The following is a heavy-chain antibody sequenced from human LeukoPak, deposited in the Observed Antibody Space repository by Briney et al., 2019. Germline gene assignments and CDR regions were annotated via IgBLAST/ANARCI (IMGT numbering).Heavy chain of an antibody. D-gene: IGHD3-3*01. CDR1: GGSISSGSYY. J-gene: IGHJ4*02. CDR3: ARSYDFWSGHDY. V-gene: IGHV4-39*01. Sequence: SQTLSLTCTVSGGSISSGSYYWSWIRQPAGKGLEWIGSIYYSGSTYYNPSLKSRVTISVDTSKNQFSLNLSSVTAADTAVYYCARSYDFWSGHDYWGQGTLVTVSS. CDR2: IYYSGST.